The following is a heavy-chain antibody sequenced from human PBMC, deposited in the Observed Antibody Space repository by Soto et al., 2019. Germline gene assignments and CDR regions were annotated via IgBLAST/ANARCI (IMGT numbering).Heavy chain of an antibody. CDR3: ARGRYGDY. Sequence: QVHLVQSGAEVKKPGASVELSCKASGYTFTSYGITWVRQAPGQGLEWMGWISAHNGNTDYAQKLQGRVIVTRDTSTSTAYMELRSLISDDTAVYYCARGRYGDYWGQGALVTVSS. D-gene: IGHD1-1*01. V-gene: IGHV1-18*01. CDR2: ISAHNGNT. J-gene: IGHJ4*02. CDR1: GYTFTSYG.